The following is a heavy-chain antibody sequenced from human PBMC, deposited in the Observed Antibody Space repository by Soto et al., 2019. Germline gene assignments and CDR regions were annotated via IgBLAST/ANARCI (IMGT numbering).Heavy chain of an antibody. J-gene: IGHJ4*02. CDR1: GGTFSSYA. D-gene: IGHD5-18*01. V-gene: IGHV1-69*13. Sequence: SVKVSCKASGGTFSSYAISWVRQAPGQGLEWMGGIIPIFGTANYAQKFQGRVTITADESTSTAYMELSSLRAEDTAVYYCARAGRSVDTAMASPETYYFDYWGQGTMVTVYS. CDR3: ARAGRSVDTAMASPETYYFDY. CDR2: IIPIFGTA.